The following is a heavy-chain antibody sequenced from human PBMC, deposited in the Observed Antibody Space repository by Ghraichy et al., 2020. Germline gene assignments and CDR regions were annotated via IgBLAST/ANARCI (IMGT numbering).Heavy chain of an antibody. CDR1: GYRFVRFA. J-gene: IGHJ4*02. CDR2: INAANGDT. D-gene: IGHD2/OR15-2a*01. CDR3: ARSLWLGELSFDY. V-gene: IGHV1-3*01. Sequence: VKVSCKASGYRFVRFAMHWVRQAPGQKLEWLGWINAANGDTTYSQKFQGRVTITRDTSATTAYLELRSLTSGDTAVYFCARSLWLGELSFDYWGQGTLVTVSS.